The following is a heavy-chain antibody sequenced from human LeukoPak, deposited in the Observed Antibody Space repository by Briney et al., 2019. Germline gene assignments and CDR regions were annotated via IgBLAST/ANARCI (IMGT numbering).Heavy chain of an antibody. CDR1: GFTFSSYS. D-gene: IGHD4-11*01. Sequence: PGGSLRLSCAASGFTFSSYSMNWVRQAPGKGLEWVSYISSSSSTIYYADSVKGRFTISRDNAKNSLYLQMNSLRAEDTAVYYCAKDLTVTSTCYFDAWGQGTLVTVSS. CDR3: AKDLTVTSTCYFDA. J-gene: IGHJ5*02. V-gene: IGHV3-48*04. CDR2: ISSSSSTI.